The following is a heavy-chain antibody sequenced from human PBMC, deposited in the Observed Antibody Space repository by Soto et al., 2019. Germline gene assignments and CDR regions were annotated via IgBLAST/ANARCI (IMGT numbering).Heavy chain of an antibody. Sequence: PSXTLSLTCTVSGGSISSGDYYWSVIRQPPGKGLEWIGYIYYSGSTYYNPSLKSRVTISVDTSKNQFSLKLSSVTAPDTAVYYCARVAVAGAREYYFDYWGQGTLVTVSS. V-gene: IGHV4-30-4*02. CDR1: GGSISSGDYY. J-gene: IGHJ4*02. CDR2: IYYSGST. CDR3: ARVAVAGAREYYFDY. D-gene: IGHD6-19*01.